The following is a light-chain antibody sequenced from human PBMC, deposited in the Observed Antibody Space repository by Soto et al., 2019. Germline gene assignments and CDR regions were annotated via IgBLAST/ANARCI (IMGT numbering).Light chain of an antibody. V-gene: IGKV1-5*01. CDR1: QSISSW. CDR3: QEYSAYSRT. Sequence: DIQMTQFPSTLSASVGDRVTITCRASQSISSWLAWYQQKPGKAPKVLIYDASTLESGVPSRFSGGRSGTEFTLPIYCLQPDDFATFYCQEYSAYSRTFGQGTRVEVK. J-gene: IGKJ1*01. CDR2: DAS.